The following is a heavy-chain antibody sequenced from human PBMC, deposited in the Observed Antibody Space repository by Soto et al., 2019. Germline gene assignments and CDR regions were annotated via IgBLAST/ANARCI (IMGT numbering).Heavy chain of an antibody. Sequence: QVQLVQSGAEVQKPGSSVKVSCKASGGTFSSYTISWVRQAPGQGLEWMGRIIPILGIANYAQKFQGRVTITADKSTSTAYMELSSLRSEDTAVYYCARAYYDILTGYAAPNYYYYYMDVWGKGTTVTVSS. D-gene: IGHD3-9*01. J-gene: IGHJ6*03. V-gene: IGHV1-69*02. CDR2: IIPILGIA. CDR3: ARAYYDILTGYAAPNYYYYYMDV. CDR1: GGTFSSYT.